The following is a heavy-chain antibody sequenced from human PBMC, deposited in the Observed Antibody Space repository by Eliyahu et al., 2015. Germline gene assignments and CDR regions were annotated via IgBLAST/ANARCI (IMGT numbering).Heavy chain of an antibody. V-gene: IGHV2-26*01. CDR3: ARIRRVFGVVNWFDP. CDR1: GFSLSNARMG. J-gene: IGHJ5*02. Sequence: QVTLKESGPVLVKPTETLTLTCTVXGFSLSNARMGVSWIRXPPGKALEWLAHIFSNDEKXYSTSLKSRLTISKDTSKSQVVLTMTNMDPVDTATYYCARIRRVFGVVNWFDPWGQGTLVTVSS. CDR2: IFSNDEK. D-gene: IGHD3-3*01.